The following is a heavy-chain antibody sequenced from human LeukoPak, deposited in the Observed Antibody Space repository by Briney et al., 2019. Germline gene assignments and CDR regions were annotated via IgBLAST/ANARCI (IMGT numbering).Heavy chain of an antibody. J-gene: IGHJ4*02. V-gene: IGHV3-74*01. CDR3: ARELPFDY. D-gene: IGHD5-18*01. Sequence: GGSLRLSCAASGFTFSSYWMHWVRQAPGKGLVWVSRIKSDGSTTNYADSVKGRFTISRDNAKNTLHLQMNSLRAEDTAVYYCARELPFDYWGQGTLVTVSS. CDR2: IKSDGSTT. CDR1: GFTFSSYW.